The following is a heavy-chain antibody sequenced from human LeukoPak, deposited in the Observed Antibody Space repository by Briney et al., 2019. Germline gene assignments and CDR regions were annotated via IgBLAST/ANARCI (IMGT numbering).Heavy chain of an antibody. CDR1: GFTFSGFA. J-gene: IGHJ4*02. V-gene: IGHV3-23*01. CDR3: ASVDAAAPDY. D-gene: IGHD6-13*01. Sequence: GGSLRLSCAASGFTFSGFAMSWVRQAPGKGLEWVSAISVSGDKTYYADSVKGRFTISRDNSTDTLYLQMNSLRAEDAAVYYCASVDAAAPDYWGQGALVTVSS. CDR2: ISVSGDKT.